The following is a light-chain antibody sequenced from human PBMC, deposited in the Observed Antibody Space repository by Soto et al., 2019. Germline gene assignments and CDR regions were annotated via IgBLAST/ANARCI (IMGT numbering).Light chain of an antibody. CDR1: QSLVYSDGNTY. Sequence: DVDMTQSPLSLPVTLGQPASISCRSSQSLVYSDGNTYLSWFQQRPGQSPRRLIYEVSNRESGVPDRFSGSGSGTDFTLKISRVEAEDVGVYYCMQGTQWPWTFGQGTKVEIK. CDR3: MQGTQWPWT. CDR2: EVS. J-gene: IGKJ1*01. V-gene: IGKV2-30*01.